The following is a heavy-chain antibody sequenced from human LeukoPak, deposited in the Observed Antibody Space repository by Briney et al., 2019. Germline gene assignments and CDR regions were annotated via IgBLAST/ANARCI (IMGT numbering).Heavy chain of an antibody. CDR2: ISGSGGST. Sequence: GGSLRLSCAASGFTFSSYAMSWVRQAPGKGLEWVSAISGSGGSTYYADSVKGRFTISRDNSKNTLYLQMNSLRAEDTAVYYCAKESGIAAVEGYGMDVWGQGTTVTVSS. CDR3: AKESGIAAVEGYGMDV. J-gene: IGHJ6*02. CDR1: GFTFSSYA. D-gene: IGHD6-13*01. V-gene: IGHV3-23*01.